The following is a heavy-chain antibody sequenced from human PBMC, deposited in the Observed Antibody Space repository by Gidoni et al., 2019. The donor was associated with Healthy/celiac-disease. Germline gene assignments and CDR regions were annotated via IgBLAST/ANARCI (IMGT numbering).Heavy chain of an antibody. D-gene: IGHD5-12*01. CDR3: ARQTEGGSGWFDP. CDR1: GGSIRSSSYY. J-gene: IGHJ5*02. Sequence: QLQLQESGPGLVKPSETLSLTCTVSGGSIRSSSYYWGWIRQPPGKGLEWIGSIYYSGSTYYNPSLKSRVTISVDTSKNQFSLKLSSVTAADTAVYYCARQTEGGSGWFDPWGQGTLVTVSS. CDR2: IYYSGST. V-gene: IGHV4-39*01.